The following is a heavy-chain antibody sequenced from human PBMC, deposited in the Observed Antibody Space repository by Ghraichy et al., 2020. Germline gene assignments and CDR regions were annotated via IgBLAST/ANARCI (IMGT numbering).Heavy chain of an antibody. CDR3: ATGLDSSGWKGVFDY. V-gene: IGHV1-24*01. D-gene: IGHD6-19*01. CDR1: GYTLTELS. CDR2: FDPEDGET. Sequence: ASVKVSCKVSGYTLTELSMHWVRQAPGKGLEWMGGFDPEDGETIYAQKFQGRVTMTEDTSTDTAYMELSSLRSEDTAVYYCATGLDSSGWKGVFDYWGQGTLVTVSS. J-gene: IGHJ4*02.